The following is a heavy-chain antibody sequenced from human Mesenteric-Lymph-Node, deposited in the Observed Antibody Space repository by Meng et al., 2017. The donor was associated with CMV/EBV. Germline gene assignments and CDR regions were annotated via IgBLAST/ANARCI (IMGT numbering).Heavy chain of an antibody. J-gene: IGHJ4*02. CDR1: GFTFSSYG. V-gene: IGHV3-30*02. D-gene: IGHD2-2*01. CDR2: IRYDGSNK. CDR3: AKAPYCSSTSCTGD. Sequence: GGSLRLSCAASGFTFSSYGMHWVRQAPGKGLEWVAFIRYDGSNKYYADSVKGRFTISRDNSKNTLYLQMNSLRAEDTAVYYCAKAPYCSSTSCTGDWGQGTLVTVSS.